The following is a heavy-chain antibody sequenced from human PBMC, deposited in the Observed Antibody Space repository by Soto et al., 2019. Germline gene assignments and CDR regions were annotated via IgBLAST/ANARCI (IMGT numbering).Heavy chain of an antibody. V-gene: IGHV3-49*03. Sequence: GESLKISCTGSGFTFGDYAMSWFRQAPGKGLEWVGFIRSKAYGGTTEYAASVKGRFTISRDDSKSIAYLQMNSLKTEDTAVYYCTRDGMVRGVTGFDYWGQGTLVTVSS. CDR3: TRDGMVRGVTGFDY. D-gene: IGHD3-10*01. CDR1: GFTFGDYA. CDR2: IRSKAYGGTT. J-gene: IGHJ4*02.